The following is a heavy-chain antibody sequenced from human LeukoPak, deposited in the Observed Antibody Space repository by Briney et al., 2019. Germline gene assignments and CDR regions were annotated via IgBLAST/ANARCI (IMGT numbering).Heavy chain of an antibody. CDR3: ARVSIYYDSSGYLSD. CDR1: GGSISSSSYY. D-gene: IGHD3-22*01. Sequence: SETLSLTCTVSGGSISSSSYYWGWIRQPPGKGLEWIGNIYYRGSTYYNPSLKSRVTISVDTSKNQFSLKLSSVTAADTAVYYCARVSIYYDSSGYLSDWGQGTLVTVSS. J-gene: IGHJ4*02. V-gene: IGHV4-39*07. CDR2: IYYRGST.